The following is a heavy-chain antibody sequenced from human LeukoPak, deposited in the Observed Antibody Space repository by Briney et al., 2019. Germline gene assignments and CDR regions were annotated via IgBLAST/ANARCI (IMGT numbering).Heavy chain of an antibody. CDR2: IVVGSGNT. V-gene: IGHV1-58*01. Sequence: SVKVSCTASGFTFTSSAVQWVRQARGQRLEWIGWIVVGSGNTNYAQKFQERVTITRDMSISTAYMELSSLRSEDTAVYYCAAASGYSYGNGNFDYWGQGTLVTVSS. CDR1: GFTFTSSA. J-gene: IGHJ4*02. CDR3: AAASGYSYGNGNFDY. D-gene: IGHD5-18*01.